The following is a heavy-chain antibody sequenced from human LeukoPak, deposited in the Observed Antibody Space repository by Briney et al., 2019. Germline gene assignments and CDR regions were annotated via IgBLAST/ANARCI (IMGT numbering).Heavy chain of an antibody. CDR1: GYTFTSYY. V-gene: IGHV1-46*01. Sequence: ASVKVSCKASGYTFTSYYMHWVRQAPGHGLEWRGIINPSGGSTSYAQKFQGRVTMNRDKSTSTDYMELSSLRSEDTAVYYCARDNSVEDTAWWFDPWGQGTLVTVSS. D-gene: IGHD4-23*01. CDR3: ARDNSVEDTAWWFDP. J-gene: IGHJ5*02. CDR2: INPSGGST.